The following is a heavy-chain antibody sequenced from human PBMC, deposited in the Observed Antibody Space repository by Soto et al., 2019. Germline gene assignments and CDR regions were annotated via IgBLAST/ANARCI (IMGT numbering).Heavy chain of an antibody. D-gene: IGHD3-16*02. CDR1: GFTFSLYS. CDR2: ISRSSTGI. Sequence: EVQLVESGGGLVQPGGSLRLSCAASGFTFSLYSMSWVRQAPGKGVEWVSYISRSSTGIHYADSVKGRFTISRDDATNSMHLQINSRGDGDAAVYFGARAVTWGLAVWGQGNTVSIS. V-gene: IGHV3-48*02. CDR3: ARAVTWGLAV. J-gene: IGHJ6*02.